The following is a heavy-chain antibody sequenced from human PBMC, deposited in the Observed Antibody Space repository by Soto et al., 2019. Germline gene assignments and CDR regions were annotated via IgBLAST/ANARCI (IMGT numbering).Heavy chain of an antibody. CDR3: ARDYSSASYDY. CDR2: ISISSTYI. D-gene: IGHD3-22*01. J-gene: IGHJ4*02. V-gene: IGHV3-21*01. CDR1: GFKLSDHN. Sequence: GGSLRLSCAASGFKLSDHNMNWVRQAPGKGLEWVSSISISSTYIYYADSVKGRFTISRDNAKNSLYLQMHSLRGEDTAVYYCARDYSSASYDYRGQASLVTVSS.